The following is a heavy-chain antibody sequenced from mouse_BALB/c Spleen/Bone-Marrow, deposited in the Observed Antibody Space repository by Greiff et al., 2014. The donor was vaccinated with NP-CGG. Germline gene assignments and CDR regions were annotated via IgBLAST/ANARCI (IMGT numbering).Heavy chain of an antibody. D-gene: IGHD1-3*01. J-gene: IGHJ4*01. V-gene: IGHV1S56*01. CDR2: IYPGNVYT. CDR1: GYTFTSYY. CDR3: ARRKWAMDY. Sequence: QVHLKQSGPELVKPGASVRISCKASGYTFTSYYIHWVKQRPGQGLEWIGWIYPGNVYTKYNEKFKDKATLTADKSSSTAYMQLSRLTTEDSAVYFCARRKWAMDYWGQGTSVTVSS.